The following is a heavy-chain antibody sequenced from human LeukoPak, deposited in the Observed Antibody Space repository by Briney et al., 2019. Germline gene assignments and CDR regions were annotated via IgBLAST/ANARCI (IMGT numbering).Heavy chain of an antibody. CDR2: IYTTGST. Sequence: SETLSLTCTVSGGSISSGGFFWSWIRQPVGKGLEWIGLIYTTGSTVYNPSLKSRVTISLDTSKNQFSLRLNSVPAADTAVYYCASRGEYYGSGSIRDDAFDIWGQGTMVTVSS. V-gene: IGHV4-61*02. J-gene: IGHJ3*02. CDR3: ASRGEYYGSGSIRDDAFDI. D-gene: IGHD3-10*01. CDR1: GGSISSGGFF.